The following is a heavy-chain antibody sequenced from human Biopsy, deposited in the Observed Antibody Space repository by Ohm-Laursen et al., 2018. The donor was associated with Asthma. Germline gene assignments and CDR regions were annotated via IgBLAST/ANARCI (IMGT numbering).Heavy chain of an antibody. J-gene: IGHJ6*02. CDR1: GGSFSNFA. D-gene: IGHD5-12*01. CDR3: ARGYSGSDRIVYYYSGLEV. V-gene: IGHV1-69*04. Sequence: SVKVSCKASGGSFSNFALSWVRQAPGHGLEWMGTILTKFDITSYAEKFQGRVTITADKSTSTTYMELSRLGSEDTAVYYCARGYSGSDRIVYYYSGLEVWGQGTTVTVSS. CDR2: ILTKFDIT.